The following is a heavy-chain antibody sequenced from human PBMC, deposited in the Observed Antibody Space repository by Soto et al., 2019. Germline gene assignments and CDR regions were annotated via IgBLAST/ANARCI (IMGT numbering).Heavy chain of an antibody. Sequence: QVQLVESGGGVVQPGRSLRLSCAASGFTFSSYGMHWVRQAPGKGLEWVAVIWYDGSNKYYADSVKGRFTISRDNSKNTLYLQMNSLRAEDTPVYYCARRGGRGDSDWYFDLWGRGTLVTVSS. D-gene: IGHD2-21*02. J-gene: IGHJ2*01. V-gene: IGHV3-33*01. CDR2: IWYDGSNK. CDR3: ARRGGRGDSDWYFDL. CDR1: GFTFSSYG.